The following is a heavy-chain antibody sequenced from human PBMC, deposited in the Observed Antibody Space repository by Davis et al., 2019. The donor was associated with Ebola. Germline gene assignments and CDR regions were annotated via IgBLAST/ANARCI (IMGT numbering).Heavy chain of an antibody. CDR3: ARDGGYYDFWSGYYYHYYYGMDV. Sequence: GESLKISCSASGFTFNSFAMHWVRQAPGKGLEYLSGISTNGGTTYSADSVKGRFTISRDNAKNTLYLQMNSLRAEDTAVYYCARDGGYYDFWSGYYYHYYYGMDVWGQGTTVTVSS. D-gene: IGHD3-3*01. J-gene: IGHJ6*02. CDR2: ISTNGGTT. CDR1: GFTFNSFA. V-gene: IGHV3-64*04.